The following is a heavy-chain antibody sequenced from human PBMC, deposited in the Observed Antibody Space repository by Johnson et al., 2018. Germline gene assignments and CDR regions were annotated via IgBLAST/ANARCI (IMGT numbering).Heavy chain of an antibody. Sequence: QVQLVQSGAEVKKPGSSVKVSCKASGGTFSSYAISWVRQAPGQGLEWMGGIIPILGLANYAQKFQGRVTISADKSTSTADMELSNLSSEDTAVYYCARAEFYEGPTGSYYYYYMDVWGKGTTVTVSS. CDR3: ARAEFYEGPTGSYYYYYMDV. CDR2: IIPILGLA. CDR1: GGTFSSYA. D-gene: IGHD3-10*01. J-gene: IGHJ6*03. V-gene: IGHV1-69*04.